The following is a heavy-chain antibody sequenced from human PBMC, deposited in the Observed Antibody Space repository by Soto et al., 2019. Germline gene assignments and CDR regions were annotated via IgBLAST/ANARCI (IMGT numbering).Heavy chain of an antibody. Sequence: ASVKVSCKASGYTFTGYYMHWVRQAPGQGLEWMGWINPNSGGTNYAQKFQGWVTMTRDTSISTAYMELSRLRSDDTAVYYCARGLYSGYDSAADYWGQGTLVTVSS. J-gene: IGHJ4*02. CDR3: ARGLYSGYDSAADY. D-gene: IGHD5-12*01. CDR2: INPNSGGT. CDR1: GYTFTGYY. V-gene: IGHV1-2*04.